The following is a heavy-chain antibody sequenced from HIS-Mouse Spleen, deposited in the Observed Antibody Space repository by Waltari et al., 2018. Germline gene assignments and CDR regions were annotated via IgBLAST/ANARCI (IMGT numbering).Heavy chain of an antibody. V-gene: IGHV2-70*15. D-gene: IGHD6-19*01. CDR2: IYWDDDK. Sequence: QVTLRESGPALVKPTQTLTLTCTFSGFSVSTSGMCVSWIRQPPGKALEWLARIYWDDDKYYRTSLEPRLTISNDTSKNQVVLTMTNMDPLDTATYYCARIAEGYSSGWYSFDYWGQGTLVTVSS. J-gene: IGHJ4*02. CDR3: ARIAEGYSSGWYSFDY. CDR1: GFSVSTSGMC.